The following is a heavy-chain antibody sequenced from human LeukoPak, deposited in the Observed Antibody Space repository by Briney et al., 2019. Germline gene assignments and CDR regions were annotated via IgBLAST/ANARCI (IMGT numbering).Heavy chain of an antibody. Sequence: GGSLRLSCAASGFTFSSYSMNWVRQAPGKGLVWVSRINTDGSSTSYADSVKGRFTISRDNAKNTLYLQMNSLRAEDTAVYYCAREMDFFDSTNFYPHLRFDPWGQGTLVTVSS. D-gene: IGHD2/OR15-2a*01. CDR2: INTDGSST. CDR1: GFTFSSYS. V-gene: IGHV3-74*01. CDR3: AREMDFFDSTNFYPHLRFDP. J-gene: IGHJ5*02.